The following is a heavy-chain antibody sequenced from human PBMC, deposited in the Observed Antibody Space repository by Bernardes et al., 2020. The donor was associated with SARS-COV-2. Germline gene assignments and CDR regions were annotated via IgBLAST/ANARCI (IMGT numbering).Heavy chain of an antibody. CDR3: VREPDVREPDPEGGYDY. D-gene: IGHD3-22*01. CDR1: GFTFNVFH. CDR2: INTNGDRT. Sequence: GGSLRLSCSASGFTFNVFHMHWARQVPGKGLESVSAINTNGDRTYYADSVKGRFTISRDNSKSTLFLQMSSLTTEDTAVYYCVREPDVREPDPEGGYDYWGQGTLVIVSS. V-gene: IGHV3-64D*06. J-gene: IGHJ4*02.